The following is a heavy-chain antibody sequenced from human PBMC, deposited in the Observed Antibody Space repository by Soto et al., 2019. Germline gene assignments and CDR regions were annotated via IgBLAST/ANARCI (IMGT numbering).Heavy chain of an antibody. CDR3: VSGYPWVGFDY. Sequence: SETLSITCAVYGGCCNGYCWTWIRQPPGTGLEWIGEINHSGSTNYNPSLKSRVTISVDTSKNQFSLKLTSVTAADTAVYICVSGYPWVGFDYWGQGTLVTVS. J-gene: IGHJ4*02. CDR1: GGCCNGYC. V-gene: IGHV4-34*01. CDR2: INHSGST. D-gene: IGHD1-26*01.